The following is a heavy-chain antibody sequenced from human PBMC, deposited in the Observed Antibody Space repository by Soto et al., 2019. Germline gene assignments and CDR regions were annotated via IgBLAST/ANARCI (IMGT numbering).Heavy chain of an antibody. J-gene: IGHJ6*02. CDR2: INPSSGST. V-gene: IGHV1-46*01. CDR3: ARERVQGWVRFLEWLSPYYYGMDV. D-gene: IGHD3-3*01. Sequence: GASVKVSCKASGYTFTSYYMHWVRQAPGQGLEWMGIINPSSGSTSYAQKFQGRVTMTRDTSTSTVYMELSSLRSEDTAVYYCARERVQGWVRFLEWLSPYYYGMDVWGQGTTVTGSS. CDR1: GYTFTSYY.